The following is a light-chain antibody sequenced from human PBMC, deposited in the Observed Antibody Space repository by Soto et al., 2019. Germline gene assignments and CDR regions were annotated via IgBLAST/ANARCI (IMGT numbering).Light chain of an antibody. CDR1: SGHSTYA. J-gene: IGLJ2*01. CDR3: QTWGTAIHDVV. CDR2: LTSDGTH. Sequence: QPVLTQSPSASASLGASVKLTCTLSSGHSTYAIAWHQQQPAKGPRYLMKLTSDGTHSKGDGIPDRFSGSSSGAERHLTISSLQSEDEADYYCQTWGTAIHDVVFGGGTKVTVL. V-gene: IGLV4-69*01.